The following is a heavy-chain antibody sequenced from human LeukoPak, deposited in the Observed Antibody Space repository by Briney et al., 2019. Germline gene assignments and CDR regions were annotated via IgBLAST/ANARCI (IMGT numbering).Heavy chain of an antibody. V-gene: IGHV4-34*01. D-gene: IGHD6-19*01. CDR2: IRQSGGT. Sequence: SETLSLTCAVYGGSFSTDFWSWIRQAPGKGLEWIGEIRQSGGTNYNPSLKSRLTISVDTSKNQFSLKLNSVTAADTAVYYSARDYGEWLVPSSWGQGTVVTVSS. CDR3: ARDYGEWLVPSS. CDR1: GGSFSTDF. J-gene: IGHJ5*02.